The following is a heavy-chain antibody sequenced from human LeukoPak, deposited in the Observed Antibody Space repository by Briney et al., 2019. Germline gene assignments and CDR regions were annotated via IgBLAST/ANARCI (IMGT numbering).Heavy chain of an antibody. CDR1: GFTFSSYG. V-gene: IGHV3-33*01. Sequence: GRSLRLSCAASGFTFSSYGMPWVRQAPGKGLEWVAVIWYDGSNKYYADSVKGRFTISRDNSKNTLYLQMNSLRAEDTAVYYCARDRWDSYGPAYYYYGMDVWGQGTTVTVSS. D-gene: IGHD5-18*01. CDR3: ARDRWDSYGPAYYYYGMDV. CDR2: IWYDGSNK. J-gene: IGHJ6*02.